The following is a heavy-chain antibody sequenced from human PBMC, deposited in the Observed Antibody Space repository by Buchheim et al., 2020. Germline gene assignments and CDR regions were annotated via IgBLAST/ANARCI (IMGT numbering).Heavy chain of an antibody. CDR1: GFTFSSYG. V-gene: IGHV3-30*18. D-gene: IGHD5-24*01. Sequence: QVQLVESGGGVVQPGRSLRLSCAASGFTFSSYGMHWVRQAPGKGLEWVAVISYDGSNKYYADSVKGRFTISRDNSKNTPYLQMNSLRAEDTAVYYCAKDRRWDVWGKGTT. CDR2: ISYDGSNK. CDR3: AKDRRWDV. J-gene: IGHJ6*03.